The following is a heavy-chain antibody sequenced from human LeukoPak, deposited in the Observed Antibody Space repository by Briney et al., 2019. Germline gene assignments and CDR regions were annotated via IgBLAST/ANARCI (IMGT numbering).Heavy chain of an antibody. D-gene: IGHD3-10*01. CDR1: GGSISSYY. J-gene: IGHJ4*02. CDR2: IYYSGST. CDR3: AREDYGSGSYFDY. Sequence: PSETLSLTCTVSGGSISSYYWSWIRQPPGKGLEWIGYIYYSGSTNYNPSLKSRVTISVDTSKNQFSLKLSSVTAADTAVYYCAREDYGSGSYFDYWGQGTLVTVS. V-gene: IGHV4-59*01.